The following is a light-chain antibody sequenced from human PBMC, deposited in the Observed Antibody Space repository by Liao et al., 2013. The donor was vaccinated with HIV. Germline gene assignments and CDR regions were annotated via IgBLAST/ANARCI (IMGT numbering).Light chain of an antibody. V-gene: IGLV3-25*03. CDR1: ALPKQS. CDR2: KDI. Sequence: SYELTQPSSVSVSPGQTARITCSGDALPKQSVSWYQLKSGQAPVLVMYKDIERPSGIPERFSGSSSGTKVTLTISGVQAEDGADYYCQSVDSSGTYVVFGGGTKLTVL. CDR3: QSVDSSGTYVV. J-gene: IGLJ2*01.